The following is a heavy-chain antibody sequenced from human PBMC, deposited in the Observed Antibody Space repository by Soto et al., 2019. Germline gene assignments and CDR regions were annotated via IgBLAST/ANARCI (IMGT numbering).Heavy chain of an antibody. V-gene: IGHV6-1*01. CDR3: ARGAVADYSRVFDY. CDR1: GDSVSSNSAA. J-gene: IGHJ4*02. CDR2: TYYRSKWYK. Sequence: SQTLSLTCAISGDSVSSNSAAWNWIRQSPSRGLEWLGRTYYRSKWYKDYEVSVKSRITINLDTSKNQFSLQLNYVTPEDTAVYYCARGAVADYSRVFDYWGQGTLVTVSS. D-gene: IGHD6-19*01.